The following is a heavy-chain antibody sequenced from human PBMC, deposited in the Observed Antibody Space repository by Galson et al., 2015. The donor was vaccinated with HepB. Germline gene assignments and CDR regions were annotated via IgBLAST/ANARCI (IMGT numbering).Heavy chain of an antibody. J-gene: IGHJ3*02. CDR3: ARDGAGSSSWDEAFDI. V-gene: IGHV3-30*04. Sequence: SLRLSCAASGFTFSSYAMHWVRQAPGKGLEWVAVISYDGSNTYYADSVKGRFTISRDNSKNTLYLQMNSLRAEDTAVYYCARDGAGSSSWDEAFDIWGQGTMVTVSS. CDR1: GFTFSSYA. D-gene: IGHD6-13*01. CDR2: ISYDGSNT.